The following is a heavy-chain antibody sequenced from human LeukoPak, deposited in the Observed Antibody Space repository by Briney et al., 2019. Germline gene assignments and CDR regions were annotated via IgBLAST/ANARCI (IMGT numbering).Heavy chain of an antibody. CDR3: ARAPYSSSWYDY. CDR1: GYTFTGYY. CDR2: INPNSGGT. Sequence: ASVKVSCKASGYTFTGYYMHWVRQAPGQGLEWMGWINPNSGGTNYAQKFQGRVTMTRGTSISTAYMELSRLRSDDTAVYYCARAPYSSSWYDYWGQGTLVTVSS. D-gene: IGHD6-13*01. V-gene: IGHV1-2*02. J-gene: IGHJ4*02.